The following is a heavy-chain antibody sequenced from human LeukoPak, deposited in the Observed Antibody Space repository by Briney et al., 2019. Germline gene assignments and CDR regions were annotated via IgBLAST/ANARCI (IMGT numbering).Heavy chain of an antibody. V-gene: IGHV3-15*01. J-gene: IGHJ4*02. CDR1: GFTFTNAW. Sequence: GVSLRLSCEASGFTFTNAWMIWVRQAPGKGLEWVGRFRSKTDGGTTDYAAPVRGRFTISRDDSKNTLFLQMNSLKTEDTAVYYCTTEGDYGDYGPVFDYWGQGTLVTVSS. CDR3: TTEGDYGDYGPVFDY. CDR2: FRSKTDGGTT. D-gene: IGHD4-17*01.